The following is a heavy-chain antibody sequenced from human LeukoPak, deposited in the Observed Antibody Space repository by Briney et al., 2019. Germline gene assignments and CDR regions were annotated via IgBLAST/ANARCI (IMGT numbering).Heavy chain of an antibody. V-gene: IGHV3-11*05. Sequence: GGSLRLSCAASGFTFSDNYMTWIRQAPGKGLEWVSYISSSGRYTKSADSVKGRFTISRDNAKKSLYLEMNSLSADDTAVYYCARVGSLTGYYLDAWGQGTLVTVSS. CDR2: ISSSGRYT. J-gene: IGHJ5*02. CDR1: GFTFSDNY. CDR3: ARVGSLTGYYLDA. D-gene: IGHD3-9*01.